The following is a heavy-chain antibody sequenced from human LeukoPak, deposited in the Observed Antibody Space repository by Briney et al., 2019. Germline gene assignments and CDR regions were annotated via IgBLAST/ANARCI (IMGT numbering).Heavy chain of an antibody. CDR1: GYTFTGYY. D-gene: IGHD5-18*01. J-gene: IGHJ4*02. Sequence: ASVKVSCKASGYTFTGYYMHWVRQAPGQGLEWMGWINPNSGGTNYAQKFQGRVTMTRDTSISTAYMKLSRLRSDDTAVYYCAREGTAMVTLDYWGQGTLVTVSS. V-gene: IGHV1-2*02. CDR2: INPNSGGT. CDR3: AREGTAMVTLDY.